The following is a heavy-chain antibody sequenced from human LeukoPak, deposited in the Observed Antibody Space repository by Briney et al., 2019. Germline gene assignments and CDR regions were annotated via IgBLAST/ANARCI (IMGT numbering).Heavy chain of an antibody. J-gene: IGHJ4*02. CDR2: IYYSGST. V-gene: IGHV4-59*08. D-gene: IGHD3-10*01. CDR1: GGSISSYY. CDR3: ALQTLGSGFNDY. Sequence: PSETLSLTCTVFGGSISSYYWSWIRQPPGKGLEWIGYIYYSGSTNYNPSLKSRVTISVDTSKNQFSLKLSSVTAADTAVYYCALQTLGSGFNDYWGQGTLVTVSS.